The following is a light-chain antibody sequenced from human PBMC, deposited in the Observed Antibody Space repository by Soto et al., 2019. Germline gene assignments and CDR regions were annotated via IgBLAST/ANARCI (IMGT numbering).Light chain of an antibody. CDR1: QSISSW. V-gene: IGKV1-39*01. J-gene: IGKJ5*01. CDR2: AAS. CDR3: HQSYDIPT. Sequence: DIQITQPPSALSASVGDRATITCRASQSISSWLAWYQQKPGRAPKLLIYAASSLQSGVPSRFSGSGSGTDFTLTVSSMQPEDFATEDCHQSYDIPTFGQGTRLEIK.